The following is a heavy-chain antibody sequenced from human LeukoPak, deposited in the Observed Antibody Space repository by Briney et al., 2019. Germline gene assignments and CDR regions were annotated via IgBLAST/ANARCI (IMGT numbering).Heavy chain of an antibody. CDR2: IIPIFVTA. CDR3: ARDRNYYGTGSRPYYFDY. J-gene: IGHJ4*02. D-gene: IGHD3-10*01. CDR1: GGTFSSYA. V-gene: IGHV1-69*05. Sequence: GASLKVSCKASGGTFSSYAISWVRQAPGQGLEWMGGIIPIFVTANYAQKFQGTVTITTDETTSTAYMELRSLRSEDTAVYYCARDRNYYGTGSRPYYFDYWGQGTLVTVSS.